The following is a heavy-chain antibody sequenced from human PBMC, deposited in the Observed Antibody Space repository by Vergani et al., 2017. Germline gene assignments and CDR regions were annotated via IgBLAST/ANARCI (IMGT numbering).Heavy chain of an antibody. V-gene: IGHV4-38-2*01. J-gene: IGHJ4*02. Sequence: QVNLQESGSGLVKPSETLSLPCPVSGDSISSGNNWGWIRQPPGKGLEWISSVAHSGDTYFNPSLMGRVSSSMVTSKNYFFLTLSSVTAADTAMYYCARRSSSYYYDIWGQGVLITVSS. D-gene: IGHD3-22*01. CDR2: VAHSGDT. CDR1: GDSISSGNN. CDR3: ARRSSSYYYDI.